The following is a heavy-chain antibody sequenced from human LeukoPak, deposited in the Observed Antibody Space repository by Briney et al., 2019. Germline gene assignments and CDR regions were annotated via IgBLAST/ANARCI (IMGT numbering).Heavy chain of an antibody. J-gene: IGHJ4*02. CDR2: ISGSGGST. CDR3: AKPPRLGQPYGDFDY. V-gene: IGHV3-23*01. Sequence: GGSLRLSCAASGFTFSSYAMSWVRQAPGKGLGWVSAISGSGGSTYYADSVKGRFTISRDNSKNTLYLQMNSLRAEDTAVYYCAKPPRLGQPYGDFDYWGQGTLVTVSS. D-gene: IGHD4-17*01. CDR1: GFTFSSYA.